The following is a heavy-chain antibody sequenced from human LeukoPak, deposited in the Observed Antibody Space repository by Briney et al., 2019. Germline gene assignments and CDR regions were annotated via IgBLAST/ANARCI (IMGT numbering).Heavy chain of an antibody. V-gene: IGHV1-69*02. D-gene: IGHD3-10*01. CDR1: EGTFSSYS. J-gene: IGHJ4*02. Sequence: SVKVSFKASEGTFSSYSFRWGRQDPGGRGVGVGRNIPILGIANYAQKFQGRVTITADKSTSTAYMELSSLRSEDTAVYYSASSWIAMVRGDDPVVFDYWGQGTLVTVSS. CDR2: NIPILGIA. CDR3: ASSWIAMVRGDDPVVFDY.